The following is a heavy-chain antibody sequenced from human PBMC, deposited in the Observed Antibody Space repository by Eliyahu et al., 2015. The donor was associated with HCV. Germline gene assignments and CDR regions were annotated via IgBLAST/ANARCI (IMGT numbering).Heavy chain of an antibody. CDR2: IYWNDDK. V-gene: IGHV2-5*01. J-gene: IGHJ4*02. D-gene: IGHD2-21*02. CDR1: GFSLSTSGVG. CDR3: AQGVGQPLCGGDCHSLDY. Sequence: QITLKESGPTLVKPTQTLTLTCTFSGFSLSTSGVGVGWIRQPPGKALEWLALIYWNDDKRYSPSLKSRLTITKDISKNQVVLTMTNMDPVDTATYYCAQGVGQPLCGGDCHSLDYWGQGTLVTVSS.